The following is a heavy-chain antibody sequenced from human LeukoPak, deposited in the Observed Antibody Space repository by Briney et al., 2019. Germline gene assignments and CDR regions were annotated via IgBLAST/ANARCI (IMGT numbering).Heavy chain of an antibody. CDR1: GGTFTSYA. V-gene: IGHV1-69*05. Sequence: GSSVKVSCKASGGTFTSYAISWVRQAPGQGLEWMGRIIPIFGTANYAQKFQGRVTITTDESTSTDYMELSSLRSEDTAVYYCASYDSFGAFDIWGQGTMVTVSS. D-gene: IGHD3-22*01. CDR3: ASYDSFGAFDI. CDR2: IIPIFGTA. J-gene: IGHJ3*02.